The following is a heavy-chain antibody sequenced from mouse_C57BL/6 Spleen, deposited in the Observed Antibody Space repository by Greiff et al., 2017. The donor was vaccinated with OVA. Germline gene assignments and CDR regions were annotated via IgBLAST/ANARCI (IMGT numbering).Heavy chain of an antibody. Sequence: EVQLQQSGPELVKPGASVKISCKASGYSFTDYNMNWVKQSNGKRLEWIGVLNPNYGTTSYNQKFKGKATLTVDQSSSTAYMQLNSRTSEDSAVYYCARSDDGYSLAWFAYWGQGTLVTVSA. D-gene: IGHD2-3*01. CDR3: ARSDDGYSLAWFAY. V-gene: IGHV1-39*01. J-gene: IGHJ3*01. CDR1: GYSFTDYN. CDR2: LNPNYGTT.